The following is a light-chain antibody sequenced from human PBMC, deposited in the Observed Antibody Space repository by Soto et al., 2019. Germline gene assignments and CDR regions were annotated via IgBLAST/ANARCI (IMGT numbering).Light chain of an antibody. CDR3: QQSYGTPWT. V-gene: IGKV1-39*01. J-gene: IGKJ1*01. CDR2: AAS. Sequence: IQMTQSPSSLSASVGDRVTVTCRASQSITTYLNWYQQKPGKAPKLLIYAASSLQSGVPSRFSGSGSGTDFTLTITSLQPEDFATYICQQSYGTPWTFGQGTKV. CDR1: QSITTY.